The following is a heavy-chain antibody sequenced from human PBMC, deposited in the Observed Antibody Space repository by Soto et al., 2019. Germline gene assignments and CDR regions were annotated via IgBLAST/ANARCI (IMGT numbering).Heavy chain of an antibody. V-gene: IGHV3-21*01. J-gene: IGHJ6*02. Sequence: GGSLRLAGVGSGFTFSTYSINWVRQAPGKGLEWVSSISSRSDIYYADSVKGRFTISRDNAKNSVSLQMNSLRAEDTAVYYCAREYTAWPLAYGLDVWGQGTTVTVSS. D-gene: IGHD2-2*02. CDR1: GFTFSTYS. CDR3: AREYTAWPLAYGLDV. CDR2: ISSRSDI.